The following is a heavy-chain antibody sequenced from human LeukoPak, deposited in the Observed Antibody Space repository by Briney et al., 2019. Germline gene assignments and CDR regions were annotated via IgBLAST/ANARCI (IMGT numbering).Heavy chain of an antibody. CDR1: GFTFSSCV. Sequence: GGSLRLSCAASGFTFSSCVMNWVRQAPGKGLEWVSSISSSSAYIYYADSVKGRFTISRNNAKNSLYLQMNSLRAEDTAVYYCARDSGVRDSIDYWGQGTLVTVSS. D-gene: IGHD3-10*01. CDR3: ARDSGVRDSIDY. J-gene: IGHJ4*02. V-gene: IGHV3-21*01. CDR2: ISSSSAYI.